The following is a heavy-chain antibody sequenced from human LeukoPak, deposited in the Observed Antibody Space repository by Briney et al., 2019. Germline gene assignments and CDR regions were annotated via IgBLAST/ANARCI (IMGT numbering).Heavy chain of an antibody. V-gene: IGHV3-48*03. Sequence: LAGGSLRLSCATSGFTFSRYDYNWVRQAPGKGLEWISYISIGGVTKYYADSVRGRFTVSRDNARDSLYLQMDSLRAEDTATYYCTSHGSTYYFDYCGQGTQVTVSS. CDR2: ISIGGVTK. CDR3: TSHGSTYYFDY. D-gene: IGHD5/OR15-5a*01. J-gene: IGHJ4*02. CDR1: GFTFSRYD.